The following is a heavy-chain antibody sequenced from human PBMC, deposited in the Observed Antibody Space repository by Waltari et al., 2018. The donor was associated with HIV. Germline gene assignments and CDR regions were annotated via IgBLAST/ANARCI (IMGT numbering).Heavy chain of an antibody. Sequence: VQLVESGGALVTPGGSLKISCAVSGITFKNAWLSWVRQAPGKGLKGLGHIRSKTDGGATDYAAPLSGRFAISTDDFNNTMFLEMKTLKVDDTAVYYCTTFEMGTTRNFWGQGTLVTVSS. CDR3: TTFEMGTTRNF. CDR1: GITFKNAW. D-gene: IGHD1-26*01. J-gene: IGHJ4*02. CDR2: IRSKTDGGAT. V-gene: IGHV3-15*02.